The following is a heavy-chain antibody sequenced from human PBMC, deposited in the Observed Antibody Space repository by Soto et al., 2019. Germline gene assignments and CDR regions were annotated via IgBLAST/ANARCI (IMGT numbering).Heavy chain of an antibody. V-gene: IGHV4-61*01. CDR2: IYYSGST. D-gene: IGHD2-15*01. CDR1: GGSVSSGSYY. J-gene: IGHJ5*02. Sequence: PSETLSLTCTVSGGSVSSGSYYWSWIRQPPGKGLEWIGYIYYSGSTNYNPSLKSRVTISVDTSKNQFSLKLSSVTAADTAVYYCARDSPNGYCSGGSCQNWFDPWGQGTLVTVSS. CDR3: ARDSPNGYCSGGSCQNWFDP.